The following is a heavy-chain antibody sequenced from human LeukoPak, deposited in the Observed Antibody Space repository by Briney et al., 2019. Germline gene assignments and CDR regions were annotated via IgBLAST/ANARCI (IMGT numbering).Heavy chain of an antibody. D-gene: IGHD3-16*01. CDR2: INHSGST. CDR3: VRGSTLRHYQY. J-gene: IGHJ4*02. V-gene: IGHV4-34*01. Sequence: PSETLSLTCAVSGGSFSGYYWSWIRQPPGKGLEWIGEINHSGSTNYNPSLKSRVTVSVDTSKNQFSLILSSVTAADTAVYYCVRGSTLRHYQYWGQGTLVTVSS. CDR1: GGSFSGYY.